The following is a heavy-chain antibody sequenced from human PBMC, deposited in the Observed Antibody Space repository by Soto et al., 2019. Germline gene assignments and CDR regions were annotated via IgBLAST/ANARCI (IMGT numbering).Heavy chain of an antibody. D-gene: IGHD5-12*01. CDR1: GYTFASYY. CDR2: VNPSGGGT. V-gene: IGHV1-46*01. Sequence: GASVKVSCKTSGYTFASYYVHWVRQAPGQGLEWMGIVNPSGGGTSYAQKFQGRVTMSRDTSTSTVYMELSSLRSEDTAVYYCARDGYNYFLAYWGQGTLVTVSS. J-gene: IGHJ4*02. CDR3: ARDGYNYFLAY.